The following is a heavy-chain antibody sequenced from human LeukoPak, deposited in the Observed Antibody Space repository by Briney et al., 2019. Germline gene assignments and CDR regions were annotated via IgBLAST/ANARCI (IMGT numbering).Heavy chain of an antibody. J-gene: IGHJ4*02. Sequence: GGSLRLSCAASGFTFSSYAMHWVRQAPGKGLEWVAVISYDGSNKYYANSVKGRFTISRDNSKNTLYLQMNSLRAEDTAVYYCARSYDSSGYYLAVYFDYWGQGTLVTVSS. CDR3: ARSYDSSGYYLAVYFDY. CDR1: GFTFSSYA. V-gene: IGHV3-30-3*01. D-gene: IGHD3-22*01. CDR2: ISYDGSNK.